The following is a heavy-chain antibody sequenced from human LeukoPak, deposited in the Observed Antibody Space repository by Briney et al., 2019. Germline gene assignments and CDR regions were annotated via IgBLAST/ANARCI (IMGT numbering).Heavy chain of an antibody. J-gene: IGHJ4*02. Sequence: ASVKVSCKASGYSFTSYALHWVRQAPGQRLEWMGWINAGNGNAEYSQRFLDRVTITRDTSASTAYMELSSLRSEDTAVYYCAREVSGLDYWGQGTLVTVSS. CDR3: AREVSGLDY. D-gene: IGHD6-25*01. CDR1: GYSFTSYA. V-gene: IGHV1-3*01. CDR2: INAGNGNA.